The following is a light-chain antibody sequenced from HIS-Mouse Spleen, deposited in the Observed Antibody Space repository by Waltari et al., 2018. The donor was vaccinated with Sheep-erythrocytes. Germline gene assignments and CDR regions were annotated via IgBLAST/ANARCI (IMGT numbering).Light chain of an antibody. Sequence: QSALTQPASVSGSPGQSITISCTGTSSDVGSYNLVSWYQQHPGKAPKLMISEGSKRPSGVSNRFPGSKSGNTASLTISGLQAEDEADYYCCSYAGSSTWVFGGGTKLTVL. CDR3: CSYAGSSTWV. V-gene: IGLV2-23*01. CDR1: SSDVGSYNL. J-gene: IGLJ3*02. CDR2: EGS.